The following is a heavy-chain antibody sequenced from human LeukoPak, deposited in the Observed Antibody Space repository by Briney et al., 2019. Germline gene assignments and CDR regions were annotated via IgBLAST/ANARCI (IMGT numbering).Heavy chain of an antibody. J-gene: IGHJ4*02. CDR2: IYYSGST. D-gene: IGHD3-3*01. V-gene: IGHV4-30-4*08. Sequence: SQTLSLTCTVSGGSISSGDYYWSWIRQPPGTGLEWIGYIYYSGSTYYNPSLKSRVTISVDTSKNQFSLKLSSVTAADTAVYYCARGFWSGYYPNYFDYWGQGTLVTVSS. CDR3: ARGFWSGYYPNYFDY. CDR1: GGSISSGDYY.